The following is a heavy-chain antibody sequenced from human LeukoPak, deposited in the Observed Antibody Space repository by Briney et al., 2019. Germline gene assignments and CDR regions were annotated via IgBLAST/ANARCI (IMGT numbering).Heavy chain of an antibody. J-gene: IGHJ4*02. CDR3: AKDIATGNRLYYFDY. V-gene: IGHV3-9*01. CDR2: ISWNSGSI. Sequence: QSGGSLRLSCAASGFTFDDYAMHWVRQAPGKGLEWVSGISWNSGSIGYADSVKGRFTISRDNAKNSLYLQMNSLRAEDTALYYCAKDIATGNRLYYFDYWGRGTLVTVSS. CDR1: GFTFDDYA. D-gene: IGHD1-14*01.